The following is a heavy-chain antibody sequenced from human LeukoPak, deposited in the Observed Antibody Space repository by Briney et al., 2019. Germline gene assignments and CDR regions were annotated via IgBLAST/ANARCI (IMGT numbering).Heavy chain of an antibody. CDR2: IHTSGNT. J-gene: IGHJ3*02. D-gene: IGHD7-27*01. CDR3: ARDRAGDSFDI. CDR1: GGSISSGNYY. Sequence: NPSETLSLTCTVSGGSISSGNYYWTWIRQPAGEEMEWIVRIHTSGNTNYNPSLGSQVPISIDTSKNQSSLSLNSVTPADTAIYYCARDRAGDSFDIWGQGKMVTVSS. V-gene: IGHV4-61*02.